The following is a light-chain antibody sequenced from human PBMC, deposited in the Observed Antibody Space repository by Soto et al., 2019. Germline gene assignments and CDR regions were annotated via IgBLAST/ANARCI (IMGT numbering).Light chain of an antibody. V-gene: IGKV1-8*01. CDR3: QQYYSYPPWT. J-gene: IGKJ1*01. CDR1: QGISSY. Sequence: AIRMTQSPSSFSASTGDRVTITCRASQGISSYLAWYQQKPGKAPKLLIYAASTLQSGVPSRFSGRGSGTDFTLTISCLQSEDFATYYCQQYYSYPPWTFDQGTKVEIK. CDR2: AAS.